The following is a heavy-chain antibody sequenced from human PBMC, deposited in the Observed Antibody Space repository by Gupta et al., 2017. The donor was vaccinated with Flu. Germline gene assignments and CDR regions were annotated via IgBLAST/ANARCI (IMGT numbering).Heavy chain of an antibody. D-gene: IGHD6-6*01. Sequence: QVQLQESGPGLVKPSETLSLTCTVSGGSISSYYWSWIRQPPGKGLEWIGYIYYSGSTNYNPSLKSRVTISVDTSKNQFSLKLSSVTAADTAVYYCAREQHYSSSAGIFDYWGQGTLVTVSS. CDR1: GGSISSYY. CDR2: IYYSGST. J-gene: IGHJ4*02. V-gene: IGHV4-59*01. CDR3: AREQHYSSSAGIFDY.